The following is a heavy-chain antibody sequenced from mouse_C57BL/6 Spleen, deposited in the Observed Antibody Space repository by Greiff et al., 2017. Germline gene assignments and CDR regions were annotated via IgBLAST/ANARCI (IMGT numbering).Heavy chain of an antibody. CDR3: ARAEDYSPYYFDY. V-gene: IGHV5-4*03. CDR2: ISDGGSYT. D-gene: IGHD1-1*02. Sequence: EVMLVESGGGLVKPGGSLKLSCAASGFTFSSYAMSWVRQTPEKRLEWVATISDGGSYTYYPDNVKGRFTISRDNAKNNLYLQMSHLKSEDTAMYYCARAEDYSPYYFDYWGQGTTLTVSS. CDR1: GFTFSSYA. J-gene: IGHJ2*01.